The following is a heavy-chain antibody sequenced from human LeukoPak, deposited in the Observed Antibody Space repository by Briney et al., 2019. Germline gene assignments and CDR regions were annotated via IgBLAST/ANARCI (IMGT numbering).Heavy chain of an antibody. Sequence: GGSLRLSCAASGFTFSSYSMNWVRQAPGKGLEWVSAISGSGGSTYYADSVKGRFTISRDNSKNTLYLQMNSLRVEDTAVYYCARDRCYSSYDYWGQGTMVTVSS. D-gene: IGHD6-19*01. CDR1: GFTFSSYS. J-gene: IGHJ4*02. V-gene: IGHV3-23*01. CDR3: ARDRCYSSYDY. CDR2: ISGSGGST.